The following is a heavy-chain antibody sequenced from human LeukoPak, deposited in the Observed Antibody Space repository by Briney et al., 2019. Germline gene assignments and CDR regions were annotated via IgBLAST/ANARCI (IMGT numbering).Heavy chain of an antibody. CDR2: IYHSGST. D-gene: IGHD4-17*01. J-gene: IGHJ6*02. Sequence: SQTLSLTCTVSGGSISSGGYSWSWIRQPPGKGLEWIGYIYHSGSTYYNPSLKSRVTISVDRSKNQFSLKLSSVTAADTAVYYCASSTTVTTPLTNYYYYGMDVWGQGTTVTVSS. CDR1: GGSISSGGYS. V-gene: IGHV4-30-2*01. CDR3: ASSTTVTTPLTNYYYYGMDV.